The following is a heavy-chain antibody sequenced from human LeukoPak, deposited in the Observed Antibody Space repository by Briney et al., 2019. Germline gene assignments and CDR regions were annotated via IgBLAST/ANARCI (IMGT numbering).Heavy chain of an antibody. J-gene: IGHJ4*02. CDR3: ARDGIDY. CDR1: GFTFSSDW. Sequence: GGSLRLSCAASGFTFSSDWMSWVRQAPGKGLEWVANIKQEGSEKYYVDSVKGRFTISRDNAKNSLYLQMNSLRTEDTAVYYCARDGIDYWGQGTLVTVSS. V-gene: IGHV3-7*05. CDR2: IKQEGSEK.